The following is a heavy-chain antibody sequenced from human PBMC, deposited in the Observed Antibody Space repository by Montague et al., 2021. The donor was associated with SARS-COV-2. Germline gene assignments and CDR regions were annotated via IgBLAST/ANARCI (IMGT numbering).Heavy chain of an antibody. D-gene: IGHD2-15*01. CDR3: ARRNYCSGSSCYNGGFDY. CDR1: GGSIGSGYYF. CDR2: VFYRGNT. V-gene: IGHV4-39*01. Sequence: SETLSLTCTVSGGSIGSGYYFWSWIRQSPGKGLEWLGTVFYRGNTYYNPSLKSRVTISVDTSTNQFSLKLTSVTVADTAFYFCARRNYCSGSSCYNGGFDYWGQGALVTVSS. J-gene: IGHJ4*02.